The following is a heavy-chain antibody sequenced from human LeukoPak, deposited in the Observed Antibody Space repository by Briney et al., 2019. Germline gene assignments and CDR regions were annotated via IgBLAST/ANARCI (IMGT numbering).Heavy chain of an antibody. Sequence: ASVKVSCKASGYTFTSYYMHWVRQAPGQGLEWMGIINPSGGSTSYAQKSQGRVTMTRDTSTSTVYMELSSLRSEDTAVYYCARDSNDSSGYYPPSFDYWGQGTLVTVSS. D-gene: IGHD3-22*01. CDR3: ARDSNDSSGYYPPSFDY. CDR1: GYTFTSYY. CDR2: INPSGGST. J-gene: IGHJ4*02. V-gene: IGHV1-46*01.